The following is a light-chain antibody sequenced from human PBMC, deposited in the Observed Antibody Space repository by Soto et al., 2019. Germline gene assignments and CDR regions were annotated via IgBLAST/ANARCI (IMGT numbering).Light chain of an antibody. CDR1: QSVNSNY. Sequence: EIVLTQSPGTLSLSPGERATLSCRASQSVNSNYLAWYQQKPGQTPRLLIYGASSRATGIPDRVSASGSGTDFTLTISRLEPEDFAVYYCHQYGSSPWTFGQGTKVEIK. CDR3: HQYGSSPWT. V-gene: IGKV3-20*01. CDR2: GAS. J-gene: IGKJ1*01.